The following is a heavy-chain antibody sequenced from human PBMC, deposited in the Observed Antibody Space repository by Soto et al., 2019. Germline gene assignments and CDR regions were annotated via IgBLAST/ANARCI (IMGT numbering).Heavy chain of an antibody. CDR1: GDSFSSYY. CDR3: AALDGALDY. Sequence: SETLSLTCTVSGDSFSSYYWTWIRQPPGKRLEWVAYIFHAGNTNYNPSLKSRVTISVDTSKNQFSLKLRSVTPADTAVYYCAALDGALDYWGPGTLVTVSS. CDR2: IFHAGNT. D-gene: IGHD3-10*01. J-gene: IGHJ4*02. V-gene: IGHV4-59*01.